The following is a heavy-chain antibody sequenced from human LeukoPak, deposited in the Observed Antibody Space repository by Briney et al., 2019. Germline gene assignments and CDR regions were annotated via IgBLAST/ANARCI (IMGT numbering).Heavy chain of an antibody. CDR2: ISNSCSTK. D-gene: IGHD2-2*01. J-gene: IGHJ3*02. V-gene: IGHV3-11*01. Sequence: GGSLRLSCAASGFTLSDFYMSWIRQAPGKGLEGVSYISNSCSTKYYADSVNGRFTISKDNAKNSLYLQMSSLRAEDTAVYYCARDWYQLLAFDIWGQGTMVTVSS. CDR1: GFTLSDFY. CDR3: ARDWYQLLAFDI.